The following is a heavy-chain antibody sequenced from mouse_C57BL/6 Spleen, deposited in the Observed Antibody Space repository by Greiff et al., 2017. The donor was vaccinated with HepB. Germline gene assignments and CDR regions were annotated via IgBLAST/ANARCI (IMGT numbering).Heavy chain of an antibody. J-gene: IGHJ2*01. CDR1: GYSFTDYE. D-gene: IGHD1-1*01. CDR3: TRILVTTVVVPFDY. CDR2: IDPETGGT. V-gene: IGHV1-15*01. Sequence: QVQLQQSGAELVRPGASVTLSCKASGYSFTDYEMHWVKQTPVHGLEWIGAIDPETGGTAYNQKFKGKAILTADKSSSTAYMELRSLTSEDSAVYYCTRILVTTVVVPFDYWGQGTTLTVSS.